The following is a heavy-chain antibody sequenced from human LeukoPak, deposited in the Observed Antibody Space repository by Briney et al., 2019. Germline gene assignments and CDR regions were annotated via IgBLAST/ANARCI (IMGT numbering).Heavy chain of an antibody. J-gene: IGHJ3*02. V-gene: IGHV3-74*01. CDR1: GFTFSSYW. CDR2: VKSDGSST. Sequence: GGSLRLSCAASGFTFSSYWMHWVRQAPGKGLVWVSRVKSDGSSTSYADSVKGRFTISRDNAKNTLYLQMNSLRAEDTAVYYCARDSGHDAFDIWGQGTMVTVSS. CDR3: ARDSGHDAFDI.